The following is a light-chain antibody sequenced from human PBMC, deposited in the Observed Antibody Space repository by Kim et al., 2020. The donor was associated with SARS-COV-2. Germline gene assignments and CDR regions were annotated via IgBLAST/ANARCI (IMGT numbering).Light chain of an antibody. CDR2: DAS. Sequence: LSPGESATLSRRASQSVSSYLAWYQQKPGQAPRLLIYDASNRATGIPARFSGSGSGTDFTLTISSLEPEDFAVYYCQQRSNWPPTFGGGTKVDIK. CDR3: QQRSNWPPT. J-gene: IGKJ4*01. CDR1: QSVSSY. V-gene: IGKV3-11*01.